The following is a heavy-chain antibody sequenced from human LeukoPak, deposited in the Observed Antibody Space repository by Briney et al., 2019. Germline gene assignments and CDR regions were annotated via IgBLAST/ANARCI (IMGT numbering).Heavy chain of an antibody. Sequence: GGSLRLSCAASGFTFSSYGMNWVRQAPGKGLEWVSYISSGGGIIYYADSVKGRFTISRDNAKNSLYLQMNSLRAEDTAVYYCAREQSGPSSDYWGQGTLVTVSS. J-gene: IGHJ4*02. D-gene: IGHD6-25*01. V-gene: IGHV3-48*03. CDR2: ISSGGGII. CDR3: AREQSGPSSDY. CDR1: GFTFSSYG.